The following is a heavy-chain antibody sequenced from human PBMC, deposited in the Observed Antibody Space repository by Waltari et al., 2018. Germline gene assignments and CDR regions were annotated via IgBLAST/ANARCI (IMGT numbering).Heavy chain of an antibody. D-gene: IGHD3-3*01. CDR1: GYTFTGSY. J-gene: IGHJ6*02. Sequence: QVQLVQSGAEVKKPGASVKVSCKASGYTFTGSYMPWVRQALGQGLEWKGWINPNSGGTNYAQKFQGWVTMTRDTSISTAYMELSRLRSDDTAVYYCARGTKGITIFGVAKGGMDVWGQGTTVTVSS. V-gene: IGHV1-2*04. CDR2: INPNSGGT. CDR3: ARGTKGITIFGVAKGGMDV.